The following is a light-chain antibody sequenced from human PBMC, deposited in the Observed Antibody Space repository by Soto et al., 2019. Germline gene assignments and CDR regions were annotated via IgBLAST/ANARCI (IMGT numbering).Light chain of an antibody. J-gene: IGKJ4*01. CDR3: PHSDHLPPLS. Sequence: DIQMTQSPSSLSASVGDRVTITCQASQDIKNYLNWYQQKPGKAPNLLIYDASNLKTGVPSRFSGSGSGTHFTFTISSLQPEDIATYYCPHSDHLPPLSFGGGTKVEIK. CDR2: DAS. CDR1: QDIKNY. V-gene: IGKV1-33*01.